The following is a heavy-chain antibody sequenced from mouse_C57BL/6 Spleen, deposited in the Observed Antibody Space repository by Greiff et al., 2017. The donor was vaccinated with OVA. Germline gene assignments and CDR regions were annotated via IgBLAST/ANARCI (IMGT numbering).Heavy chain of an antibody. CDR1: GYSFTSYY. CDR2: IYPGSGNT. V-gene: IGHV1-66*01. CDR3: ARFRDPHAMDY. J-gene: IGHJ4*01. D-gene: IGHD3-3*01. Sequence: QVQLQQSGPELVKPGASVKISCKASGYSFTSYYIHWVKQRPGQGLEWIGWIYPGSGNTKYNEKFKGKATLTADTSSSTAYMQLSSLTSEDSSVYYCARFRDPHAMDYWGQGTSVTVSS.